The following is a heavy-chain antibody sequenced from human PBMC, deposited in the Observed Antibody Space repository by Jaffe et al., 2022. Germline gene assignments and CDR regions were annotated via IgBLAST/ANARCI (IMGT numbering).Heavy chain of an antibody. CDR2: MSSDGRTT. V-gene: IGHV3-74*01. CDR1: GFTLSSYW. CDR3: GRDYGYDFAIDI. J-gene: IGHJ3*02. D-gene: IGHD5-12*01. Sequence: EVQLVESGGGLVQPGGSLRLSCAASGFTLSSYWMHWVRQVPGKGLVWVSLMSSDGRTTTYADSVEGRFTISRDNAKNTLYLQMNSLRVEDTAVYYCGRDYGYDFAIDIWGQGTMVIVSS.